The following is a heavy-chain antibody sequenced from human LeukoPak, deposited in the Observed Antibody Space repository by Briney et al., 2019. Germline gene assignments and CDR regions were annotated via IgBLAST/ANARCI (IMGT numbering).Heavy chain of an antibody. J-gene: IGHJ4*02. CDR2: IYYSGST. CDR1: GGSISSGGYY. D-gene: IGHD2-21*02. CDR3: ARAYCGGDSRRYFDY. Sequence: SQTLSLTCTVSGGSISSGGYYWSWIRQHPGKGLEWIGYIYYSGSTYYNPSLKSRVTISVDTSKNQFSLKLSSVTAADTAVYYCARAYCGGDSRRYFDYWGQGTLVTVSS. V-gene: IGHV4-31*03.